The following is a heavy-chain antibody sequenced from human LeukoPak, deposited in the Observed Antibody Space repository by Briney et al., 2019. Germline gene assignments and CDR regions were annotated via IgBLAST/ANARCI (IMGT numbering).Heavy chain of an antibody. CDR2: INHSGST. D-gene: IGHD2-2*01. J-gene: IGHJ4*02. Sequence: SETLSLTCAVYGGSFSGYYWSWIRQPPGKGLEWIGEINHSGSTNYNPSLKSRVTISVDTSKNQFSLKLSSVTAADTAVYYCARGESVVVVPAAIPFDYWGQGTLVTVSS. V-gene: IGHV4-34*01. CDR1: GGSFSGYY. CDR3: ARGESVVVVPAAIPFDY.